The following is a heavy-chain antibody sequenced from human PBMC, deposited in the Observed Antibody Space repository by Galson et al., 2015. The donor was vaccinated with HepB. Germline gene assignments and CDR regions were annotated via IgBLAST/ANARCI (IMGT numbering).Heavy chain of an antibody. CDR1: GYTLTELS. J-gene: IGHJ3*02. CDR2: FDPEDGET. Sequence: SVKVSCKVSGYTLTELSMHWVRQAPGKGPEWMGGFDPEDGETIYAQKFQGRVTMTEDTSTDTAYMELSSLRSEDTAVYYCATDSDSSSSDAFDIWGQGTMVTVSS. V-gene: IGHV1-24*01. D-gene: IGHD6-13*01. CDR3: ATDSDSSSSDAFDI.